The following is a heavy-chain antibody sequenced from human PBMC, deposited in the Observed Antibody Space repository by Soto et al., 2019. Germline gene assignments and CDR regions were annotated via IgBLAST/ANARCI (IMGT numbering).Heavy chain of an antibody. J-gene: IGHJ6*02. V-gene: IGHV1-69*02. CDR2: IIPILGIA. CDR1: GGTFSSYT. Sequence: QVQLVQSGAAVKKPGSSVKVSCKASGGTFSSYTISWVRQAPGQGLEWMGRIIPILGIANYAQKFQGRVTITADKSTSTAYMELSSLRSEDTAVYYCASYRYSGSYSDYYYGMDVWGQGTTVTVSS. D-gene: IGHD1-26*01. CDR3: ASYRYSGSYSDYYYGMDV.